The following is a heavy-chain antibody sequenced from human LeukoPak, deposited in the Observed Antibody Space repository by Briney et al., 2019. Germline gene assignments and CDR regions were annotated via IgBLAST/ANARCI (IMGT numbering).Heavy chain of an antibody. D-gene: IGHD1-26*01. J-gene: IGHJ3*02. CDR2: IYHSGST. V-gene: IGHV4-30-2*01. CDR3: ARAMRCGWELPRCKAFDI. CDR1: GGSISSGGYY. Sequence: IPSETLSLTCTVSGGSISSGGYYWSWIRQPPGKGLEWIGYIYHSGSTYYNPSLKSRVTISVDRSKNQFSLKLSSVTAADTAVYYCARAMRCGWELPRCKAFDIWGQGTMVTVSS.